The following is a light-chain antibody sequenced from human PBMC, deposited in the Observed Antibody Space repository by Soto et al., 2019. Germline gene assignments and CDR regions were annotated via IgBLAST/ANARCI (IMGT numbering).Light chain of an antibody. CDR1: SSDVGGYNY. CDR3: SSYTSSSTLLV. CDR2: EVS. J-gene: IGLJ1*01. V-gene: IGLV2-14*01. Sequence: LTQPASVSGSPGQSITISCTGTSSDVGGYNYVSWYQQHPGKAPKLMIYEVSNRPSGVSNRSSGSKSGNTASLTISGLQAEDEADYYCSSYTSSSTLLVFGTGTKVTVL.